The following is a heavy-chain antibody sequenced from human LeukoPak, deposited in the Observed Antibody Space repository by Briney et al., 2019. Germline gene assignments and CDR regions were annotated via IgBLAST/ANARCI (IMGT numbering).Heavy chain of an antibody. CDR3: TSHGSNFWSGTGGNAFDI. J-gene: IGHJ3*02. CDR1: GFTFSGSA. D-gene: IGHD3-3*01. CDR2: IRSKANSYAT. V-gene: IGHV3-73*01. Sequence: GGSLRLSCAASGFTFSGSAMHWVRQASGKGLEWVGRIRSKANSYATAYAASVKGRFTISRDDSKNTAYLQMNSLKTEDTAVYYCTSHGSNFWSGTGGNAFDIWGQGTMVTVSS.